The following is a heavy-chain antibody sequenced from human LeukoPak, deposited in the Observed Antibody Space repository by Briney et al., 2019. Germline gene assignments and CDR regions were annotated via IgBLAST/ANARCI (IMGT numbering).Heavy chain of an antibody. J-gene: IGHJ4*02. V-gene: IGHV3-21*01. Sequence: PGGSLRLSCGASGFTFSSYGMNWVRQAPGKGLEWVSFISSSSSYIYYADSVKGRFTISRDNAKNSLYLQMNSLRAEDTAVYYCARDLRSSGYYAFDYWGQGTLVTVSS. CDR3: ARDLRSSGYYAFDY. CDR2: ISSSSSYI. D-gene: IGHD3-22*01. CDR1: GFTFSSYG.